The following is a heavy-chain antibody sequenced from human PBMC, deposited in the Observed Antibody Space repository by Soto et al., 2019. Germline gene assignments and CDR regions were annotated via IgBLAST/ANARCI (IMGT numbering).Heavy chain of an antibody. CDR1: GGTFSSYA. D-gene: IGHD2-2*01. Sequence: QVQLVQSGAEGKKPGSSVKVSCKASGGTFSSYAISWVRQAPGQGLEWMGGIIPISGTANYAQKFQGRVTITADESTSTAYMELSSLRSEDPAVYYCARSQGSSTSLEIYYYYYYGMDVWGQGTTVTVSS. V-gene: IGHV1-69*01. CDR3: ARSQGSSTSLEIYYYYYYGMDV. J-gene: IGHJ6*02. CDR2: IIPISGTA.